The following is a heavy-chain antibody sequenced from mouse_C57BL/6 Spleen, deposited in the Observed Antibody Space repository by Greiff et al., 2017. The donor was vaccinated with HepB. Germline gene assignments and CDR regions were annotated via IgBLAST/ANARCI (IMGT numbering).Heavy chain of an antibody. Sequence: QVQLQQSGAELVKPGASVKISCKASGYAFSSYWMNWVKQRPGKGLEWIGQIYPGDGDTNYNGKFKGKATLTADKSSSTAYMQLSSLTSEDSAVYFCARRGFYDYYAMDYWGQGTSVTVSS. J-gene: IGHJ4*01. CDR2: IYPGDGDT. V-gene: IGHV1-80*01. D-gene: IGHD1-1*01. CDR1: GYAFSSYW. CDR3: ARRGFYDYYAMDY.